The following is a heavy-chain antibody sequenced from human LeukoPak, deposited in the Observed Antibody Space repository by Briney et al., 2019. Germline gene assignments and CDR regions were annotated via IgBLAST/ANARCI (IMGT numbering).Heavy chain of an antibody. J-gene: IGHJ5*02. CDR2: ISSNGGST. D-gene: IGHD3-10*01. V-gene: IGHV3-64D*06. Sequence: GGSLSLFCSASEFTFINYPMHWVRQATGMGMVYVSSISSNGGSTYYADSVKGRFTITRDNSKNSLYLQMSSLRAEDTTVYYCVKDKGGYYYGSGSYYTAWGQGTLVTVSS. CDR1: EFTFINYP. CDR3: VKDKGGYYYGSGSYYTA.